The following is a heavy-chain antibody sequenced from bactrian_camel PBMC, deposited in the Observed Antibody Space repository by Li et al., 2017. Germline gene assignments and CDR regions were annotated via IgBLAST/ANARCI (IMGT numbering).Heavy chain of an antibody. J-gene: IGHJ6*01. CDR1: RFTLSQTD. CDR2: LSSDGST. V-gene: IGHV3S53*01. D-gene: IGHD2*01. CDR3: VRATSGLYP. Sequence: VQLVESGGGSVQAGETLRLSCTASRFTLSQTDTAWYRQAPGSECELVSLLSSDGSTTYADSVKGRFTISRDNAKNTVYLQMNSLKGDDTADYYCVRATSGLYPWGQGTQVTVS.